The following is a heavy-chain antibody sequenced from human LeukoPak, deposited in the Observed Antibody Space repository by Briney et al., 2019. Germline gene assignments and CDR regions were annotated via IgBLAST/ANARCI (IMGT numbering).Heavy chain of an antibody. CDR1: GFTFSSYA. V-gene: IGHV3-23*01. D-gene: IGHD2-21*02. CDR2: ISDSGGGT. CDR3: AKDLRGYCGGDCYSAEY. J-gene: IGHJ4*02. Sequence: GGSLRLSCAASGFTFSSYAMSWVSQAPGKRLDWVSTISDSGGGTHYADSVKGRFTISRDSSKNTVYLQMNSLRAEDTAVYYCAKDLRGYCGGDCYSAEYWGRGTLVTVSS.